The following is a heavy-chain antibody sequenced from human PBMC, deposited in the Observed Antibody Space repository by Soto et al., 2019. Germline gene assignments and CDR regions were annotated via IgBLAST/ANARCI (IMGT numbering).Heavy chain of an antibody. D-gene: IGHD3-10*01. CDR2: ISHGGTT. Sequence: KASGTLSLTCSVSGGSFTDYYWTWIRQPPGKPLEWIGEISHGGTTKDNPFLHSRVTMSVDTSRNQFSLDLTSVTAADTAVDCCARGHTRRRTLGRGAAIMGEQLDAWGQGILVTVSS. CDR3: ARGHTRRRTLGRGAAIMGEQLDA. CDR1: GGSFTDYY. V-gene: IGHV4-34*01. J-gene: IGHJ5*02.